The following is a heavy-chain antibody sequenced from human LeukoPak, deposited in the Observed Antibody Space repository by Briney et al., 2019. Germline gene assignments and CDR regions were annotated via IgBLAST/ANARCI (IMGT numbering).Heavy chain of an antibody. Sequence: GGSLRLSCTASGFTFSSYAMSWVRQAPGKGLEGVSGIIGSGSSTYYADSVKGRFTISRDNSKNMLYLQVNSLRAEDRAVYYCAKGATPFDYGGNSVYWGQGTLVTVSS. CDR2: IIGSGSST. J-gene: IGHJ4*02. CDR3: AKGATPFDYGGNSVY. CDR1: GFTFSSYA. D-gene: IGHD4-17*01. V-gene: IGHV3-23*01.